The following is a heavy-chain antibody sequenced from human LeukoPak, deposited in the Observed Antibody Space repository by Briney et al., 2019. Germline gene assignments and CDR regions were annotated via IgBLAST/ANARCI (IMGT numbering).Heavy chain of an antibody. J-gene: IGHJ4*02. V-gene: IGHV1-46*01. D-gene: IGHD3-22*01. CDR2: INPSGGST. CDR1: GYTFTSYY. CDR3: ARDMFKSRTSAFITMTVVVINIPRALDY. Sequence: ASVKVSCKASGYTFTSYYMHWVRQAPGQGLEWKGIINPSGGSTSYAQKFQGRVTMTRDTSTSTVYMELSSLRSEDTAVYYCARDMFKSRTSAFITMTVVVINIPRALDYWGQGTLVTVSS.